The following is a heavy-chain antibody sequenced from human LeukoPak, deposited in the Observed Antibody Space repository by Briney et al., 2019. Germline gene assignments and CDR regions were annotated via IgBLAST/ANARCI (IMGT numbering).Heavy chain of an antibody. Sequence: GGSLRLSCAVSGFTISSHGMHWVRQAPGKGPEWVALIAYHGNTEYYGDSVKGRFTISRDNSKNTLYLQMDSLRAEDTAVYHCAKDWGSGGWYNYFDPWGQGTLVTVSS. CDR3: AKDWGSGGWYNYFDP. J-gene: IGHJ5*02. D-gene: IGHD6-19*01. CDR1: GFTISSHG. V-gene: IGHV3-30*18. CDR2: IAYHGNTE.